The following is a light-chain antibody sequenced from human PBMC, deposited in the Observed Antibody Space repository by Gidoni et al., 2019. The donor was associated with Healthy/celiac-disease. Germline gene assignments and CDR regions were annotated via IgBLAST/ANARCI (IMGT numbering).Light chain of an antibody. V-gene: IGLV3-1*01. CDR3: QAWDSSTAV. CDR2: QDS. CDR1: KLGDKY. Sequence: YELTQQPSVYGSPGQTASIPCSGDKLGDKYACWYQQKPVQSPVLVSYQDSTRPSEIPELFSCSNSVNTATRTISGTQAMDEADYYCQAWDSSTAVFGGGTKRPVL. J-gene: IGLJ2*01.